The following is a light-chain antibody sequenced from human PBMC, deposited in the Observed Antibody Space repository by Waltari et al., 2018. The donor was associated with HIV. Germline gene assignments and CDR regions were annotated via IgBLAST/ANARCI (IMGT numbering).Light chain of an antibody. CDR2: GNN. CDR1: SSNIGADSA. V-gene: IGLV1-40*01. CDR3: QSYDSSLSGYV. J-gene: IGLJ1*01. Sequence: QSVLTQPPSVSGAPGQRVTISCTGSSSNIGADSAVHWYQHLPEIAPNLLIHGNNNRPSGVPDRFSGSKSGTSASLAITGLQAEDEAVYSCQSYDSSLSGYVFGTGTKVTVL.